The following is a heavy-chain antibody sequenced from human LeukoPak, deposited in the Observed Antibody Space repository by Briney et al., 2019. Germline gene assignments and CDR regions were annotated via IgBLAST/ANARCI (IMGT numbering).Heavy chain of an antibody. Sequence: GRSLRLSCAASGFTFSSYAMHWVRQAPGKGLEWVAVISYDGSNKYYADSVKGRFTISRDNSKNTLYLQMNSLRAEDTAVYYCARDEDYYDSSGYYYVGRYFQHWGQGTLVTVSS. CDR1: GFTFSSYA. J-gene: IGHJ1*01. CDR2: ISYDGSNK. D-gene: IGHD3-22*01. CDR3: ARDEDYYDSSGYYYVGRYFQH. V-gene: IGHV3-30-3*01.